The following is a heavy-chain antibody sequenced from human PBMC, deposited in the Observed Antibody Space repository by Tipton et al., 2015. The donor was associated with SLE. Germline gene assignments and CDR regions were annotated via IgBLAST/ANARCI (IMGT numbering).Heavy chain of an antibody. J-gene: IGHJ4*02. D-gene: IGHD7-27*01. CDR3: ARPHLPGSGPSFDS. Sequence: SLRLSCAASEFTFGSYSMYWVRQAPGGGLEWVSTLSSGGDTVYPDSVGGRFTVSGDTPKNTVYLQMNSLRLEDTAVYYCARPHLPGSGPSFDSWGQGTLVTVSS. CDR1: EFTFGSYS. CDR2: LSSGGDT. V-gene: IGHV3-23*01.